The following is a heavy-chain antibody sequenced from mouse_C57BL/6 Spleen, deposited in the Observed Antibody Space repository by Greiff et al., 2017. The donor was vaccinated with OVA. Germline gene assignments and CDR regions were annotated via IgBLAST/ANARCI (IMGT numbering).Heavy chain of an antibody. CDR1: GYTFTSYW. Sequence: QVQLQQPGAELVRPGSSVKLSCKASGYTFTSYWMQWVKQRPIQGLEWIGNIDPSDSETHYNQKFKDKATLTVDKSSSTAYMQLSSLTSEDSAVYYCARQRGGYYDVWGTGTTVTVSS. J-gene: IGHJ1*03. CDR3: ARQRGGYYDV. V-gene: IGHV1-52*01. D-gene: IGHD1-1*02. CDR2: IDPSDSET.